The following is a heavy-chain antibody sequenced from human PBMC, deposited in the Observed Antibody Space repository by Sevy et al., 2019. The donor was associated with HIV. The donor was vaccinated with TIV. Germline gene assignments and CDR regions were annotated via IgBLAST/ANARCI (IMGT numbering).Heavy chain of an antibody. CDR3: ARPSRGYDILTGYDY. D-gene: IGHD3-9*01. CDR2: IYPGDSDT. V-gene: IGHV5-51*01. CDR1: GYSFTSYW. Sequence: GESLKISCKGSGYSFTSYWIGWVRQMPGKGLEWMGTIYPGDSDTRYSPSFQGQVTISADKSISTAYLQWSSLKASDTAMYYCARPSRGYDILTGYDYWGQGTLVTVSS. J-gene: IGHJ4*02.